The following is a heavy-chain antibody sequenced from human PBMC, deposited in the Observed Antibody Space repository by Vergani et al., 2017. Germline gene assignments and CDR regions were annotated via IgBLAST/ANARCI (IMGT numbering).Heavy chain of an antibody. CDR1: GFTFSSYA. D-gene: IGHD3-22*01. J-gene: IGHJ3*02. CDR2: ISGSGGST. V-gene: IGHV3-23*01. CDR3: ARDHAPRRYDSRATGAFDI. Sequence: EVQLLESGGGLVQPGGSLRLSCAASGFTFSSYAMSWVRQAPGKGLEWVSAISGSGGSTYYADSVKGRFTISRDNSKNTLYLQMNSLRAEDTAVYYCARDHAPRRYDSRATGAFDIWGQGTMVTVSS.